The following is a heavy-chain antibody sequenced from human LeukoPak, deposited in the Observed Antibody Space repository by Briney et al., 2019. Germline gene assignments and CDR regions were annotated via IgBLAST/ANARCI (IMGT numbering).Heavy chain of an antibody. CDR2: INGNGLST. J-gene: IGHJ4*02. CDR1: GFTFNTYA. V-gene: IGHV3-23*01. D-gene: IGHD1-26*01. CDR3: ARDSGSYLQPTDY. Sequence: GGSLRLSCAASGFTFNTYAMAWVRQAPGKGLEWVSSINGNGLSTYYADSVKGRFTISRDTSKSTLYLQMNSLTRDDTAVYHCARDSGSYLQPTDYWGQGTLVTVSS.